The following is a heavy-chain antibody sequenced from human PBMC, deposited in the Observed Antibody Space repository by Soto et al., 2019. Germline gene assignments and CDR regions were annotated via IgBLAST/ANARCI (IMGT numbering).Heavy chain of an antibody. CDR1: GGSISGYY. V-gene: IGHV4-59*01. D-gene: IGHD6-19*01. CDR3: ARDSPGWCSSDY. J-gene: IGHJ4*02. CDR2: IYYSGST. Sequence: SETPSLTCTVSGGSISGYYWSWIRQPPGKGLEWIGYIYYSGSTNYNPSLKSRVTISVDTSKNQFSLKLSSVTAADTAVYYCARDSPGWCSSDYWGQGTLVNVS.